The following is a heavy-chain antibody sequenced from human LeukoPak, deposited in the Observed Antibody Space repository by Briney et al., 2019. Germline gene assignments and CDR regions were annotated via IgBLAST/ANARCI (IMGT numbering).Heavy chain of an antibody. D-gene: IGHD6-6*01. Sequence: PGGSLRLSCAASGFTFSDYWMHWVRQAPGKGLEWVSSISSSSSYIYYADSVKGRFTISRDNAKNSLYLQMNSLRAEDTAVYYCARGVSSIAARPQDYWGQGTLVTVSS. CDR3: ARGVSSIAARPQDY. J-gene: IGHJ4*02. CDR2: ISSSSSYI. CDR1: GFTFSDYW. V-gene: IGHV3-21*01.